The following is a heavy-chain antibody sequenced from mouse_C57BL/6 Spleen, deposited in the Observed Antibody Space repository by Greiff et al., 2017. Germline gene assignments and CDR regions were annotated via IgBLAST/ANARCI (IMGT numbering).Heavy chain of an antibody. J-gene: IGHJ3*01. Sequence: EVQLQQSGAELVKPGASVKLSCTASGFNIKDYYMHWVKQRTEQGLEWIGRIDPEDGETKYAPKFQCKATITADTSSNTAYLQLSSLTSEDTAVYYCARSSYSNLGFFAYWGQGTLVTVSA. CDR3: ARSSYSNLGFFAY. CDR1: GFNIKDYY. CDR2: IDPEDGET. V-gene: IGHV14-2*01. D-gene: IGHD2-5*01.